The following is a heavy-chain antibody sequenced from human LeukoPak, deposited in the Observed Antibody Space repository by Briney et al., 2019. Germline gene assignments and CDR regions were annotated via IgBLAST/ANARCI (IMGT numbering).Heavy chain of an antibody. V-gene: IGHV4-59*01. D-gene: IGHD5-12*01. Sequence: SETLSLTCTVSGGSISSYYWSWIRQPPGKGLEWIGYIYFSGSTNYNPSLKSRVTISVDTSKNQFSLKLSSVTAADTAVYYCARDGRGYSGYDSEYNWFDPWGQGTLVTVSS. CDR2: IYFSGST. J-gene: IGHJ5*02. CDR3: ARDGRGYSGYDSEYNWFDP. CDR1: GGSISSYY.